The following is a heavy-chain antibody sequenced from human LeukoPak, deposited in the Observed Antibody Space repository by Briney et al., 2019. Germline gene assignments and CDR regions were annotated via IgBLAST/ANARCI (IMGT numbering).Heavy chain of an antibody. D-gene: IGHD6-19*01. J-gene: IGHJ4*02. Sequence: GGSLRLSWAASGFNFSSYGMHWVRQAPGKGLEWVAVIWYDGSNKYYADSVKGRFTISRDNSKNTLYLQMNSLRAEDTAVYYCARDSSGWYDYWGQGTLVTVSS. CDR3: ARDSSGWYDY. CDR2: IWYDGSNK. CDR1: GFNFSSYG. V-gene: IGHV3-33*01.